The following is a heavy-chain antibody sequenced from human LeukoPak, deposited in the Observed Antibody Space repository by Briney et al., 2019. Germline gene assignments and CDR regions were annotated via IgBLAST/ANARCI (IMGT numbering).Heavy chain of an antibody. D-gene: IGHD4-23*01. CDR2: INHSGST. CDR3: ARGDGGSPYDY. Sequence: SETLSLTCAVYGESFSGYYWSWIRQPPGKGLEWIGEINHSGSTNYNPSLKSRVTISVDTSKNQFSLKLSSVTAADTAVYYCARGDGGSPYDYWGQGTLVTVSS. CDR1: GESFSGYY. V-gene: IGHV4-34*01. J-gene: IGHJ4*02.